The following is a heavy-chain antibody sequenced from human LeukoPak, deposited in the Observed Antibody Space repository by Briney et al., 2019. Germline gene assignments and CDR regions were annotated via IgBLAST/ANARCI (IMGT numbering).Heavy chain of an antibody. Sequence: SETLSLTCTVSGGSISSSSYYWGWIRQPPGKGLEWIGSIYYSGSTYYNPSLKSRVTISVDTSKNQFSLKLSSVTAADTAVYYCARLPAAAGYYFDYWGQGTLVTVSS. CDR2: IYYSGST. J-gene: IGHJ4*02. CDR1: GGSISSSSYY. CDR3: ARLPAAAGYYFDY. V-gene: IGHV4-39*07. D-gene: IGHD6-13*01.